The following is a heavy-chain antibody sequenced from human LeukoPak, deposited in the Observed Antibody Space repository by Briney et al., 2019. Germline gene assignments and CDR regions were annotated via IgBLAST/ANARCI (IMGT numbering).Heavy chain of an antibody. CDR1: GGTFSSYA. Sequence: SVKVSCKASGGTFSSYAISWVRQAPGQGLEWMGRIIPILGIANYAQKFQGRVTITADKSTSTAYMELSSLRSEDTAVYYCASPEEGGYDYYYDSSRGLDYWGQGTLVTVSS. CDR3: ASPEEGGYDYYYDSSRGLDY. D-gene: IGHD3-22*01. V-gene: IGHV1-69*04. CDR2: IIPILGIA. J-gene: IGHJ4*02.